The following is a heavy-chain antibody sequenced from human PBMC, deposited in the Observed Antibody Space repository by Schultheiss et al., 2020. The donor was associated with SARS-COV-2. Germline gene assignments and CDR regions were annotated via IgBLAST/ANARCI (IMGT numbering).Heavy chain of an antibody. CDR3: AKDLGPLGIAAAGDDY. CDR2: ISYDGSNK. Sequence: GESLKISCAASGFTFSSYWMSWVRQAPGKGLEWVAVISYDGSNKYYADSVKGRFTISRENAKNSLYLQMNSLRAEDTAVYYCAKDLGPLGIAAAGDDYWGQGTLVTVSS. J-gene: IGHJ4*02. D-gene: IGHD6-13*01. CDR1: GFTFSSYW. V-gene: IGHV3-30*14.